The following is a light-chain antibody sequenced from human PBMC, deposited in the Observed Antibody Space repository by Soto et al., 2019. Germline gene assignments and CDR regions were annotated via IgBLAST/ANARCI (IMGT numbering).Light chain of an antibody. CDR2: DTS. V-gene: IGKV3-20*01. CDR3: QQFSSYPRT. J-gene: IGKJ4*01. Sequence: ELVLTQSPGTLSLSPGERATLSCTASQTVRNNYLSWYQQNPGQAPMIHIEDTSSSATGIPDSFSGCGSETDFTLTIIKLEPEDFAGYYWQQFSSYPRTFGGGTKGDIK. CDR1: QTVRNNY.